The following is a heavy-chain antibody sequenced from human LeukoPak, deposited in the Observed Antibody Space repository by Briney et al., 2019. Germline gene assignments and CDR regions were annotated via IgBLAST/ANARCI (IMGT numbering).Heavy chain of an antibody. CDR1: GVTFSNYG. CDR2: ISYDGSNK. CDR3: AKVRVFGVVITDGMDV. V-gene: IGHV3-30*18. Sequence: GRSLRLSCAASGVTFSNYGTHWVRQAPGKGLEWVAVISYDGSNKYYADSVKGRFTISRDNSKNTLYLQMSSLRAEDTAVYYCAKVRVFGVVITDGMDVWGQGTTVTVSS. J-gene: IGHJ6*02. D-gene: IGHD3-3*01.